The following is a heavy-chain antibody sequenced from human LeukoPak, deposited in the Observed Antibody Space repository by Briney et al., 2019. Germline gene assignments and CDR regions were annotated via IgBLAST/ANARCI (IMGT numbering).Heavy chain of an antibody. D-gene: IGHD4-17*01. CDR2: FHHGGSP. CDR1: GGSINSGDYI. V-gene: IGHV4-30-4*01. J-gene: IGHJ4*02. CDR3: ARGLPTDKIDY. Sequence: PSETLSLTCTVSGGSINSGDYIWTWIRQPPGKGLEWIWRFHHGGSPSYNPSLQSRVTISADTSKNQFSLNLRSVSDADTAVYYCARGLPTDKIDYWGQGTLVTVSS.